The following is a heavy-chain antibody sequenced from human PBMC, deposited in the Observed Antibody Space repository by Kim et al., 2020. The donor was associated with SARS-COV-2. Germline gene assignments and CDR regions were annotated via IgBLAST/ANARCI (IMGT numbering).Heavy chain of an antibody. V-gene: IGHV1-69*13. J-gene: IGHJ4*02. CDR1: GGTFSSYA. CDR3: ARDKGSTSCYIGTRDGYNCWYFDY. Sequence: SVKVSCKASGGTFSSYAISWVRQAPGQGLEWMGGIIPIFGTANYAQKFQGRVTITADESTSTAYMELSSLRSEDTAVYYCARDKGSTSCYIGTRDGYNCWYFDYWGQGTLVTVSS. D-gene: IGHD2-2*02. CDR2: IIPIFGTA.